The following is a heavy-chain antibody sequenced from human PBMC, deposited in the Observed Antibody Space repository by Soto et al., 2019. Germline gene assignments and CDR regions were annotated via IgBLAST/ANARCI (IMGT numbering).Heavy chain of an antibody. V-gene: IGHV4-34*01. J-gene: IGHJ4*02. Sequence: SEALSLTCAVYGGSFSGDYWTWIRQPPGTGLEWIGEINHSGSTNYNPSLKSRVTISVDTSKNQFSLKLTSVTAADTAVYYCARDKITGLFDYWGQGTLVTVSS. CDR1: GGSFSGDY. D-gene: IGHD2-8*02. CDR2: INHSGST. CDR3: ARDKITGLFDY.